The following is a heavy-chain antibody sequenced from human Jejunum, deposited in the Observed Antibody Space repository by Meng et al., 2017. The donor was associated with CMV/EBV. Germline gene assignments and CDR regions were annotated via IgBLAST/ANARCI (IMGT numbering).Heavy chain of an antibody. CDR2: ISCYNGDT. D-gene: IGHD6-19*01. CDR1: GYTFTHHG. J-gene: IGHJ4*02. V-gene: IGHV1-18*01. Sequence: QLQLVQSGAEVKTPGASVRVSCKASGYTFTHHGISWIRQAPGQGLEWMGWISCYNGDTNYTQKLQGRVTMTTDTSTNTAYMDLRGLRSDDTAVYYCARDPSNTSGRYAYFDYWGQGTLGTVSS. CDR3: ARDPSNTSGRYAYFDY.